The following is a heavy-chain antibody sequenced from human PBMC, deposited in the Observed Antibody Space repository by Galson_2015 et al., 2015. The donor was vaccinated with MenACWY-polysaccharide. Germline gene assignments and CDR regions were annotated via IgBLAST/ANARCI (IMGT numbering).Heavy chain of an antibody. CDR3: VRDCRQHLWH. D-gene: IGHD5-18*01. CDR1: GYTFSGYY. CDR2: INPNIGDA. Sequence: SVKVSCKASGYTFSGYYIHWVRQAPGQGLEWMGLINPNIGDADYAQKFQGRVTMTRDKSITPAYMELSRLTSDDTAVYYCVRDCRQHLWHWVQGTLITVSS. V-gene: IGHV1-2*06. J-gene: IGHJ1*01.